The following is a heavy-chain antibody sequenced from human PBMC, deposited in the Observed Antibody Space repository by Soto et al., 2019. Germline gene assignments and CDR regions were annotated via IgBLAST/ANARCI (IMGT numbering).Heavy chain of an antibody. CDR2: IVPIYRTA. CDR3: ARDSGAKLSSS. D-gene: IGHD6-13*01. V-gene: IGHV1-69*13. J-gene: IGHJ4*02. Sequence: SSVNVSCKASEGTLVSDRINWMRQAPGQGLEWVGGIVPIYRTADYAQKFQGRVTITADESARTAYMELRSLKSQDTAVYYCARDSGAKLSSSWGQGTLVTVSS. CDR1: EGTLVSDR.